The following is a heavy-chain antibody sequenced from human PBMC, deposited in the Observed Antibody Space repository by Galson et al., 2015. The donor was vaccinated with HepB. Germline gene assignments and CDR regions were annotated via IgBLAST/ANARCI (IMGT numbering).Heavy chain of an antibody. CDR2: ISYDGSNK. Sequence: SLRLSCAASGFTFSSYAMHWVRQAPGKGLEWVAVISYDGSNKYYADSVKGRFTISRDNSKNTLYLQMNSLRAEDTAVYYCARAPDSSGWYSLDYWGQGTLVTVSS. CDR1: GFTFSSYA. J-gene: IGHJ4*02. D-gene: IGHD6-19*01. V-gene: IGHV3-30*04. CDR3: ARAPDSSGWYSLDY.